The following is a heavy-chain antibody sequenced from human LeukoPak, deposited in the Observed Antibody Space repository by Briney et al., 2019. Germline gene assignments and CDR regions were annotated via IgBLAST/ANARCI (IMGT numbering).Heavy chain of an antibody. CDR3: AELGITMIGGV. V-gene: IGHV3-48*03. Sequence: PGGSLRLSCAASGFTFSSYEMNWVRQAPGKGLEGVSYISSSGSTIYYADSVKGRFTISRDNAKNSLYLQMNSLGAEDTAVYYCAELGITMIGGVWGKGTTVTISS. J-gene: IGHJ6*04. CDR2: ISSSGSTI. CDR1: GFTFSSYE. D-gene: IGHD3-10*02.